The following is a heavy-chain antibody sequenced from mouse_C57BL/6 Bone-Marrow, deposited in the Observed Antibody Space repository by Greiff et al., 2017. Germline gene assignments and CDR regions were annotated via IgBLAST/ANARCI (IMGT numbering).Heavy chain of an antibody. J-gene: IGHJ3*01. Sequence: QVQLQQSGAELMQSRASAKLSCKATGSTFTGSWLEWVKQRPGHGLEWIGEMLAGSGSTIYNEKFKGKATFTANTSSSTAYMQLSSLTTEDSAIYYCARIGNYEACWGPGSLVSVSA. D-gene: IGHD2-1*01. V-gene: IGHV1-9*01. CDR2: MLAGSGST. CDR3: ARIGNYEAC. CDR1: GSTFTGSW.